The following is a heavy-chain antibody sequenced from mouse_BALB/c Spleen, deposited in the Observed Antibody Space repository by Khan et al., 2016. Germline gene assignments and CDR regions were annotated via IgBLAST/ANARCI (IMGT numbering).Heavy chain of an antibody. V-gene: IGHV1-4*01. CDR3: ATKGDYGSSPFAY. CDR2: IHPTSGYT. CDR1: GYTFITYT. Sequence: QVQLQQSGAELARPGASVKMSCKASGYTFITYTIHWVKQRPGQGLEWIGSIHPTSGYTNYNRKFKDEATLTADKSSSTAYMQLNSLTSDGSSVYFCATKGDYGSSPFAYWGQGTLVTVSA. J-gene: IGHJ3*01. D-gene: IGHD1-1*01.